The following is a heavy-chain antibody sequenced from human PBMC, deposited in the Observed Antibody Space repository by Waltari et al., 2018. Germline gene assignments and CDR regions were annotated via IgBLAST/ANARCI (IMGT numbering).Heavy chain of an antibody. V-gene: IGHV4-39*01. CDR3: ARLQRRYGGRDY. J-gene: IGHJ4*02. CDR1: GGPISSSSYY. Sequence: QLQLQESGPGLVKPSEPLSLTCTVSGGPISSSSYYWGWIRQPPGEVLEWIGRIYYRGRTYYNPSLKSRLNISVDTSKNQFSLKLSPVTAADTAVYYCARLQRRYGGRDYWGQGTLVTVSS. D-gene: IGHD2-15*01. CDR2: IYYRGRT.